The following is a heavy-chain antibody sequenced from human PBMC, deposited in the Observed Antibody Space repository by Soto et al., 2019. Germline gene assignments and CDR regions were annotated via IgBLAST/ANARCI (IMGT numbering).Heavy chain of an antibody. CDR2: VYYRGRS. Sequence: SETLSLTCTVSGGSVSNSNYYWGWIRQSPGKGLEWIGSVYYRGRSYSKSSVKSRVTISVDTSKNQFSLNLNSVTASDTAIYYCATRITVFGLLIPPFDPWGQGTQVT. CDR3: ATRITVFGLLIPPFDP. D-gene: IGHD3-3*01. CDR1: GGSVSNSNYY. J-gene: IGHJ5*02. V-gene: IGHV4-39*01.